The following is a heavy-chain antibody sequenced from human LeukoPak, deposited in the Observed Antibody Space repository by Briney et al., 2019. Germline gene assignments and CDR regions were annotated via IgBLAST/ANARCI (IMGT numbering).Heavy chain of an antibody. D-gene: IGHD3-16*02. V-gene: IGHV1-18*01. J-gene: IGHJ6*02. CDR3: ARAGLGELSSYYYYYGMDV. CDR1: GYTFTSYG. Sequence: GASVKVSCKASGYTFTSYGISWVRQAPGQGPEWMGWISAYNGNTNYAQKLQGRVTMTTDTSTSTAYMELRSLRSDDTAVYYCARAGLGELSSYYYYYGMDVWGQGTTVTVSS. CDR2: ISAYNGNT.